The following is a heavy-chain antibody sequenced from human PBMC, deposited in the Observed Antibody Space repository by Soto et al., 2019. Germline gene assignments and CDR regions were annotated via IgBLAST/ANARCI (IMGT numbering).Heavy chain of an antibody. D-gene: IGHD3-22*01. CDR3: ASGGPYYYDSSPDDAFDI. CDR2: ISSNGGST. CDR1: GFTFSSYA. V-gene: IGHV3-64*01. Sequence: GGSLRLSCAASGFTFSSYAMHWVRQAPGKGLEYVSAISSNGGSTYYANSVKGRFTISRDNSKNTLYLQMGSLRAEDMAVYYCASGGPYYYDSSPDDAFDIWGQGTMVTVSS. J-gene: IGHJ3*02.